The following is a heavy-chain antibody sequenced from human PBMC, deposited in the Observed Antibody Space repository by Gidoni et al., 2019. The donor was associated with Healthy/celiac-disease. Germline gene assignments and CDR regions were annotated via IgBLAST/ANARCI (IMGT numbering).Heavy chain of an antibody. Sequence: EVQLVQSGAEVKKPGESLKISCKGSGYSFTSYWIGWVRQMPGKGLEWMGIIYPGDSDTRYSPSFQGQVTISADKSISTAYLQWSSLKASDTAMYYCARHRIPYSGSYCYFDYWGQGTLVTVSS. D-gene: IGHD1-26*01. CDR2: IYPGDSDT. CDR3: ARHRIPYSGSYCYFDY. CDR1: GYSFTSYW. J-gene: IGHJ4*02. V-gene: IGHV5-51*01.